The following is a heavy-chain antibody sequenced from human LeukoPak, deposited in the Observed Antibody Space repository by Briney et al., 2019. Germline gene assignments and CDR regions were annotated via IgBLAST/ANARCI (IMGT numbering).Heavy chain of an antibody. CDR3: ARARDSSGLHDAFDI. J-gene: IGHJ3*02. V-gene: IGHV4-31*03. CDR1: GGSISSGGYY. Sequence: PSQTLSLTCTVSGGSISSGGYYWSWIRQHPGKGLEWIGYIYYSGSTYYNPSLKSRVTISVDTSKNQFSLKLSSVTAADTAVYYCARARDSSGLHDAFDIWGQGIMVTISS. D-gene: IGHD3-22*01. CDR2: IYYSGST.